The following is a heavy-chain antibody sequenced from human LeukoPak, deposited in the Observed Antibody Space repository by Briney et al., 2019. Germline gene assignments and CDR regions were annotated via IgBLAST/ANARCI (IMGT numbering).Heavy chain of an antibody. J-gene: IGHJ4*02. D-gene: IGHD1-26*01. Sequence: GGSLRLSCAASGFTVSSYYMSWVRKAPGKGLEWVSVIYTGGSTYYADSVKGRFTISRDNSKNTLYLQVNSLRAEDTAVYYCATLVGATLGYFYYWGQGTLVTVSS. V-gene: IGHV3-53*01. CDR1: GFTVSSYY. CDR3: ATLVGATLGYFYY. CDR2: IYTGGST.